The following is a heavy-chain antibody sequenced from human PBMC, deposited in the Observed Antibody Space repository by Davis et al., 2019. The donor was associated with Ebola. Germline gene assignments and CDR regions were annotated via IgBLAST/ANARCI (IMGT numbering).Heavy chain of an antibody. CDR3: ARIGTATTTFDY. Sequence: AASVKVSCKASGGTFSRYGISWVRQAPGQGLEWTGRIIIFVGTVDYAHKLQGRVTITADKSTSTAYMELNRLRSDDTAVYYCARIGTATTTFDYWGQGTLVTVSS. CDR1: GGTFSRYG. V-gene: IGHV1-69*04. D-gene: IGHD5-24*01. CDR2: IIIFVGTV. J-gene: IGHJ4*02.